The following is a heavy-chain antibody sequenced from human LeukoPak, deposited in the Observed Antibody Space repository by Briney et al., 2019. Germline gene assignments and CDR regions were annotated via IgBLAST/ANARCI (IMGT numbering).Heavy chain of an antibody. D-gene: IGHD6-13*01. CDR3: ARDQTKSIAAAGTSWFDP. V-gene: IGHV3-21*01. J-gene: IGHJ5*02. CDR1: GFTFSSYS. CDR2: ISSSSSYI. Sequence: NPGGSLRLSCAASGFTFSSYSMSWVRQAPGKGLEWVSSISSSSSYIYYAASVKGRFTISRDNAKNSLYLQMNSLRAEDTAVYYCARDQTKSIAAAGTSWFDPWGQGTLVTVSS.